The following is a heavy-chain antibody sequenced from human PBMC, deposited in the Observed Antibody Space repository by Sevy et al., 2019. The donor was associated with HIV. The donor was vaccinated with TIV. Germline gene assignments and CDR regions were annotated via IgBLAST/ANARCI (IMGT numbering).Heavy chain of an antibody. J-gene: IGHJ3*02. CDR3: GREMISMVPGVPDAFDI. V-gene: IGHV3-74*01. CDR1: GFTFGNYW. Sequence: GGSLRLSCAASGFTFGNYWMHWVRQAPGKGLVWISRINNDGSNTNYADSVKGRFTTSRDNAKNTLYPQMNSLRAEDTAVYYCGREMISMVPGVPDAFDIWGQGTMVTVSS. CDR2: INNDGSNT. D-gene: IGHD3-10*01.